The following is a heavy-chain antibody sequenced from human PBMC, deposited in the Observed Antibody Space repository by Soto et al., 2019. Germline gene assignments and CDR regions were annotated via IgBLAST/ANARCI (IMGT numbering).Heavy chain of an antibody. Sequence: QVHLQESGPGLVKPSETLSLTCSVSGGSINNHYWSWIRQPPGKGLEWIGYVYYTGSTNYNPSLKSRVPMSVETAKNQFSLNLTSLTAADTAIYYCARANWDSEYWGQGTLVTVSS. CDR1: GGSINNHY. J-gene: IGHJ4*02. CDR2: VYYTGST. CDR3: ARANWDSEY. D-gene: IGHD7-27*01. V-gene: IGHV4-59*11.